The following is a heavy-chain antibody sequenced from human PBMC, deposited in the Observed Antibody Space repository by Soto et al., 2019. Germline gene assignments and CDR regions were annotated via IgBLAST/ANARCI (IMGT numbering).Heavy chain of an antibody. Sequence: GASVKVSCKASGGTFSSYAISWVRQAPGQGLEWMGGIIPIFGTANYAQKFQGRVTITADESTSTAYMELSSLRSEDTAVYHCAKYYYDSSGYYSDYYYGMDVWGQGTTVTVSS. D-gene: IGHD3-22*01. CDR3: AKYYYDSSGYYSDYYYGMDV. CDR1: GGTFSSYA. CDR2: IIPIFGTA. J-gene: IGHJ6*02. V-gene: IGHV1-69*13.